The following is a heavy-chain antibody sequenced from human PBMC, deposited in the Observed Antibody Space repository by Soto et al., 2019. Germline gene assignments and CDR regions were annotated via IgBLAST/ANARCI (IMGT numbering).Heavy chain of an antibody. V-gene: IGHV1-69*12. D-gene: IGHD3-22*01. CDR3: ARGGSDYEGSGYYQGHV. CDR1: GGTFSNYG. Sequence: QVQLVQSGAEVKKPGSSVKVSCKSSGGTFSNYGFSWVRQALGQGLEGMGVIVPIFGAEHPQKFQDRVTITGGESTNTVFMELRGLRSEETAVYYWARGGSDYEGSGYYQGHVWGQGTTVTVSS. J-gene: IGHJ6*02. CDR2: IVPIFGA.